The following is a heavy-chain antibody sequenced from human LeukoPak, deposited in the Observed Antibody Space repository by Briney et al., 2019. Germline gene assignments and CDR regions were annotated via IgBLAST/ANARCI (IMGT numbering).Heavy chain of an antibody. J-gene: IGHJ6*02. CDR1: GFAFNDYW. D-gene: IGHD2-15*01. CDR2: INSDGTRT. V-gene: IGHV3-74*01. CDR3: ARDRSRWSIAPDADV. Sequence: GGSLRLSCAASGFAFNDYWMNWVRQVPGKGLMWVARINSDGTRTTYADPVKGRFTVSRDNAKNTLYLQMNSLRAEDTAVYYCARDRSRWSIAPDADVWGQGTTVTVSS.